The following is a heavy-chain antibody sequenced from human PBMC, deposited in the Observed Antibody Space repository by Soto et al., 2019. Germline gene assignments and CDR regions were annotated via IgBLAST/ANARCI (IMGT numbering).Heavy chain of an antibody. D-gene: IGHD2-2*01. V-gene: IGHV1-58*01. CDR2: IVVGSGNT. J-gene: IGHJ6*02. CDR1: GFTFTSSA. Sequence: ASVKVSCKASGFTFTSSAVQWVRQARGQRLEWIGWIVVGSGNTNYAQKFQERVTITRDVSTSTAYMELSSLRSEDTAVYYCAAAPLLRYCSSTSGYSAGGMDVWGQGTTVTVSS. CDR3: AAAPLLRYCSSTSGYSAGGMDV.